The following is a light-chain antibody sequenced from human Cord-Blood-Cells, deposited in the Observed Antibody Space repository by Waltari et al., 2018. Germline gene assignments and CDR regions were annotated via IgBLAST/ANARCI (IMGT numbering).Light chain of an antibody. CDR1: QSISSY. CDR3: QQSYSTPRT. J-gene: IGKJ1*01. Sequence: DIQMTQSPSSLSASVGDRVTITCRASQSISSYLNWYQQKPGKAPKLLIYAASSLQRGVPSMLSGSGSGTDFTLTISSLQPEDFATYYCQQSYSTPRTFGQGTKVEIK. V-gene: IGKV1-39*01. CDR2: AAS.